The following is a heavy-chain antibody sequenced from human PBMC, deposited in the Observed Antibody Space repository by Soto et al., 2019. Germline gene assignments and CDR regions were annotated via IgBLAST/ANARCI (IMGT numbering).Heavy chain of an antibody. CDR1: GFTFSSYG. V-gene: IGHV3-33*01. CDR2: IWYDGSNK. CDR3: AREGVLI. J-gene: IGHJ3*02. Sequence: QVQLVESGGGVVQPGRSLRLSCAASGFTFSSYGMHWVRQAPGKGLEWVVVIWYDGSNKYYADSVKGRFTISRDNSKNTLYLQMNSLRAEDTAVYYCAREGVLIWGQGTMVTVSS. D-gene: IGHD6-13*01.